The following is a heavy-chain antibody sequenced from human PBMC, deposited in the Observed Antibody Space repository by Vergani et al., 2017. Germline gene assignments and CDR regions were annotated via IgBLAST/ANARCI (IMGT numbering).Heavy chain of an antibody. J-gene: IGHJ4*02. D-gene: IGHD4-17*01. CDR2: ISAYNGNT. Sequence: QVQLVQSGAEVKKPGASVKVSCKASGYPFTSYGISWVRQAPGQGLEWMGWISAYNGNTNYAQKLQGRVTMTTDTSTSTSYMALRSLRSDDTAVYYCARDRAGGDYVFPFDYWGQGTLVTVSS. CDR1: GYPFTSYG. CDR3: ARDRAGGDYVFPFDY. V-gene: IGHV1-18*04.